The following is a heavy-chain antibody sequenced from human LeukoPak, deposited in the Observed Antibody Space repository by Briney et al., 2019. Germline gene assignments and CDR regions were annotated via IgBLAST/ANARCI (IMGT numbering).Heavy chain of an antibody. CDR2: IYSGGTT. J-gene: IGHJ4*02. CDR1: GFTVSSNY. CDR3: ARDSLTGAYYFDY. V-gene: IGHV3-53*05. D-gene: IGHD3-9*01. Sequence: GSLRLSCEASGFTVSSNYMSWVRQAPGKGLEWVSVIYSGGTTYYADSVKGRFTISRDNSKNTLYLQMNSLRAEDTAVYYCARDSLTGAYYFDYWGQGTLVTVSS.